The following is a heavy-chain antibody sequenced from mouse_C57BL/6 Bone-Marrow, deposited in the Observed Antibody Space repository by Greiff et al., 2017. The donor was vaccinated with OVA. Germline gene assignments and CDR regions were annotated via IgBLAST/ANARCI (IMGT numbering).Heavy chain of an antibody. Sequence: QVQLQQSDAELVKPGASVKISCKVSGYTFTDHTIHWMKQRPEQGLEWIGYIYPRDGSTTYTEKFKGKATLTADKSSSTAYMQLNSLTSEDSAVYVCARGYYGSSWGAMDYWGQGTSVTVSS. CDR2: IYPRDGST. CDR1: GYTFTDHT. J-gene: IGHJ4*01. D-gene: IGHD1-1*01. V-gene: IGHV1-78*01. CDR3: ARGYYGSSWGAMDY.